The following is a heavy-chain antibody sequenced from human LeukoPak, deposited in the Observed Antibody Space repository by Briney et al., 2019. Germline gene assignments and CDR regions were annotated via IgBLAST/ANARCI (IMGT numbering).Heavy chain of an antibody. J-gene: IGHJ4*02. Sequence: GGSLRLSCAASGFTFSSYGMHWVRQAPGKGLEWVAVISYDGSNKYYADSVKGRFTISRDNSKNTLYLQMNSLRAEDTAVYYCAKILVITPRTPLLTRYYFDYWGQGTLVTVSS. V-gene: IGHV3-30*18. CDR3: AKILVITPRTPLLTRYYFDY. CDR2: ISYDGSNK. D-gene: IGHD3-22*01. CDR1: GFTFSSYG.